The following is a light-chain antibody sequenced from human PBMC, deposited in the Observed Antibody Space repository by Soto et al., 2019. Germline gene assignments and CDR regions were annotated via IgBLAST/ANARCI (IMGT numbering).Light chain of an antibody. J-gene: IGKJ4*01. CDR1: QSIASW. Sequence: DIQMTQSPSSVSASVGDRVTITCRASQSIASWLTWYQHKPGKAPKVLIYAASRLQSGVPSRFSGSESRTTFTLTISNPQPEDFATYYCQQASSFPLTFGGGTKVEIK. CDR3: QQASSFPLT. V-gene: IGKV1-12*01. CDR2: AAS.